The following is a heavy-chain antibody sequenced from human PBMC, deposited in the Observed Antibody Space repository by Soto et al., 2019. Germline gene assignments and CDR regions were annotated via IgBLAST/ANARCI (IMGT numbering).Heavy chain of an antibody. Sequence: SVKLYCNASGGTFSSYTISWVRQAPGQGLEWMGRIIPILGIANYAQKFQGRVTITADKSTSTAYMELSSLRSEDTAVYYCARDRGPSYYFDYWGQGTLVTVSS. CDR3: ARDRGPSYYFDY. V-gene: IGHV1-69*04. CDR1: GGTFSSYT. D-gene: IGHD3-10*01. CDR2: IIPILGIA. J-gene: IGHJ4*02.